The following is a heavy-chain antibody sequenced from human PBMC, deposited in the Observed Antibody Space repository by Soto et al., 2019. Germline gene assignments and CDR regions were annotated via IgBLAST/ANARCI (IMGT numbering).Heavy chain of an antibody. D-gene: IGHD7-27*01. V-gene: IGHV4-39*01. CDR3: ARGPSGDKVDY. CDR2: IYYSGST. Sequence: SETLSLTCTVSSGSISSGRYYWDWIRQPPGKGLEWIGNIYYSGSTHYNPSLESRVTISVDTSKNQFSLKLSSVTAADTAVDYGARGPSGDKVDYWGKGTLVTVSS. J-gene: IGHJ4*02. CDR1: SGSISSGRYY.